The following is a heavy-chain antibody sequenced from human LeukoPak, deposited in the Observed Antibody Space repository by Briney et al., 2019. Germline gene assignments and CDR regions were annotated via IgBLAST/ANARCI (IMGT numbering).Heavy chain of an antibody. V-gene: IGHV3-21*01. CDR1: GFTFSSYS. CDR2: ISSSSSYI. CDR3: ARDGYSYGLGGFDY. D-gene: IGHD5-18*01. J-gene: IGHJ4*02. Sequence: GGSLRLSCAASGFTFSSYSMNWVRQAPGKGLEWVSSISSSSSYIYYADSVKGRFTVSRDNAKNSLYLQMNSLRAEDTAVYYCARDGYSYGLGGFDYWGQGTLVTVSS.